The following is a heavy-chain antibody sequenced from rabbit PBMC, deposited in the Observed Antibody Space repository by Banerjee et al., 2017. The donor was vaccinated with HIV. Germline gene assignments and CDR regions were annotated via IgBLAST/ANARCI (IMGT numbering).Heavy chain of an antibody. CDR1: GFSFSNGNV. D-gene: IGHD6-1*01. CDR3: AREVGYGYAFGL. Sequence: QEQLEESGGDLVKPEGSLTLTCTASGFSFSNGNVMCWVRQAPGKGLEWIACINTITGDTVYATWAKGRFTISKASWTTVTLQMTSLTAADTATYFCAREVGYGYAFGLWGPGTLVTVS. J-gene: IGHJ6*01. CDR2: INTITGDT. V-gene: IGHV1S45*01.